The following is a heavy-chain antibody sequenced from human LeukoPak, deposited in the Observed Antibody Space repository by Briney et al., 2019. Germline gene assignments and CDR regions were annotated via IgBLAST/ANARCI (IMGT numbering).Heavy chain of an antibody. V-gene: IGHV3-49*04. CDR2: IRSKAYGGTT. CDR1: GFTFGDYA. CDR3: TRSSGWYGSPDY. J-gene: IGHJ4*02. D-gene: IGHD6-19*01. Sequence: GGSLRLSCTASGFTFGDYAMSWVRQAPGKGLEWVGFIRSKAYGGTTEYAASVKGRFTISRDDSKSIAYLQMNSLKTEDTAVYYCTRSSGWYGSPDYWGQGALVTVSS.